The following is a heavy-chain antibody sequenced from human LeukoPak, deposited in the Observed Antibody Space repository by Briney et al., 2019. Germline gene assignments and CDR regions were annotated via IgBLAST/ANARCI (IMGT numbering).Heavy chain of an antibody. D-gene: IGHD1-14*01. CDR3: ARETGRYGMDV. CDR2: IYYSGST. J-gene: IGHJ6*02. CDR1: GGSISSYY. Sequence: PSETLSLTCTVSGGSISSYYWSWIRQPPGKGLEWIGYIYYSGSTNYNPSLKSRVTISVDTSKNQFSLKLSSVTAADTAVYYCARETGRYGMDVWGQGTTVTVSS. V-gene: IGHV4-59*01.